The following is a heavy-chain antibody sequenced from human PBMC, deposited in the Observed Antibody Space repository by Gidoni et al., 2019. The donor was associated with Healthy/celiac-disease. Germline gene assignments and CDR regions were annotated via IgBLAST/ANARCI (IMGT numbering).Heavy chain of an antibody. V-gene: IGHV3-21*01. J-gene: IGHJ5*02. Sequence: EVQLVESGGGRVRPGGSRRRSGAAPGLTFSSYSMNWVRRAPGKGLEWVSSISSSSSYIYYADSVKGRFTISRDNAKNSLYLQMNSLRAEDTAVYYCARVYSSGWRNWFDPWGQGTLVTVSS. CDR1: GLTFSSYS. CDR2: ISSSSSYI. CDR3: ARVYSSGWRNWFDP. D-gene: IGHD6-19*01.